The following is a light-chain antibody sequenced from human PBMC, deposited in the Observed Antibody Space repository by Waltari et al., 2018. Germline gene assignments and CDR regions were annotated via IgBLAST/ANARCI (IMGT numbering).Light chain of an antibody. J-gene: IGLJ1*01. CDR1: SSDVGGYKH. CDR3: ISYAGSTYV. CDR2: EVS. V-gene: IGLV2-14*01. Sequence: QSALTQPASVSGSPGQSIAISCPGTSSDVGGYKHISWYQQYPGKAPKLMISEVSNRPSGVSNRFSGSKSGNTASLTISGLQAEDEADYYCISYAGSTYVFGTGTTVTVL.